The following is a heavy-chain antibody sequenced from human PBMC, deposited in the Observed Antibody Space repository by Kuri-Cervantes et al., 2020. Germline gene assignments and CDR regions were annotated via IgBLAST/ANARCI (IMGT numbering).Heavy chain of an antibody. D-gene: IGHD2-8*02. CDR1: GGSISSYY. V-gene: IGHV4-59*04. Sequence: SETLSLTCTVSGGSISSYYWSWIRQPPGKGLEWIGSIYHNGRTYYNPSLRSRVTVSVDMSKNQFSLKLNSVTAADTAIYYCASVTGTGFPDYWGQGARVTVSS. CDR3: ASVTGTGFPDY. J-gene: IGHJ4*02. CDR2: IYHNGRT.